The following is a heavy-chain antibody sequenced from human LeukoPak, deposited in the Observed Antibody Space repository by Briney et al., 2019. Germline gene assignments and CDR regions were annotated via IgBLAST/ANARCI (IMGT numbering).Heavy chain of an antibody. V-gene: IGHV7-4-1*02. D-gene: IGHD3-22*01. J-gene: IGHJ4*02. CDR2: INTNTGNP. CDR1: GYTFTTYA. Sequence: ASVKVSCKASGYTFTTYAMNWVRQASGQGLEWMGWINTNTGNPTYAQGFTGRFVFSLDTSVSTAYLQISSLKAADTAVYYCALHYYDSSGYYNNCWGQGTLVTVSS. CDR3: ALHYYDSSGYYNNC.